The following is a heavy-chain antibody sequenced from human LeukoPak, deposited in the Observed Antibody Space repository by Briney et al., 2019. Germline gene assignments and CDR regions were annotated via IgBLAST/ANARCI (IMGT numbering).Heavy chain of an antibody. CDR3: ARGSAAGYSYGNYFDY. V-gene: IGHV3-66*02. Sequence: GGSLRLSCAASGFTASSNYMSWVRQAPGKGLEWVSVIYSGGSTYYADSVKGRFTISRDNSKNTLYLQMNSLRAEDTAVYYCARGSAAGYSYGNYFDYWGQGTLVTVSS. D-gene: IGHD5-18*01. CDR2: IYSGGST. CDR1: GFTASSNY. J-gene: IGHJ4*02.